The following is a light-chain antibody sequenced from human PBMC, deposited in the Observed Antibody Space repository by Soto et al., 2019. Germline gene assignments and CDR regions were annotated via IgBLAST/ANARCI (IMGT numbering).Light chain of an antibody. Sequence: SVLTQPPSASGTPGQRVTIPCSGNSSNIGSNTVNWYQQLPGTAAKRLIYSNNQRPSGVPDRFSGSKSGTSASLAISGLQSEDEADYYCAAWDDSLNGYVFGTGTKVTVL. CDR3: AAWDDSLNGYV. J-gene: IGLJ1*01. V-gene: IGLV1-44*01. CDR1: SSNIGSNT. CDR2: SNN.